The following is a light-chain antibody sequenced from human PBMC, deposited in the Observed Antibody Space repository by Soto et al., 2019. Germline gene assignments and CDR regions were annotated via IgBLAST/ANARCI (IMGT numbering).Light chain of an antibody. CDR2: DVS. J-gene: IGKJ4*01. V-gene: IGKV3-11*01. Sequence: EIVLTQSPATVSLSPGDSATLSCRASQSVGTYLAWYQQKPGLAPRLLIYDVSNRATGIPDKFSGSGSGPDFALSISSLEPEVSAVYFCQQRSSRGLTFGGGTKVEIK. CDR3: QQRSSRGLT. CDR1: QSVGTY.